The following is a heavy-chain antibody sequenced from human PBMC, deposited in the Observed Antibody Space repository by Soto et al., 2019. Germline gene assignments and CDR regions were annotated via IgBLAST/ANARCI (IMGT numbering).Heavy chain of an antibody. J-gene: IGHJ4*02. CDR2: ISGSGGGT. V-gene: IGHV3-23*01. CDR1: GFTFSSYA. Sequence: GVLRLSCAASGFTFSSYAMSWVHQAPGKGLEWVSTISGSGGGTYYADSMKGRFTISRDNSKNTLYLQMYSLRVEDTAVYYCARESDHWGQGTLVTVSS. CDR3: ARESDH.